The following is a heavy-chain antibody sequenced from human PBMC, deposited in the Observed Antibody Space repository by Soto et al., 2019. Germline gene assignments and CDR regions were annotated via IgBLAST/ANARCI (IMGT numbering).Heavy chain of an antibody. V-gene: IGHV3-23*01. CDR1: GFNFNDYA. CDR2: ISGNGGFR. Sequence: EVQLLESGGGLVRRGGSLRLSCAASGFNFNDYAMSWVRQAPGKGLEWVAVISGNGGFRYYADVVKARFTVSRANSKNTVYLQMSNMGSEETAVYYCAKAQEGHLTILIVVSDGRDAWGRGTTVTVSS. CDR3: AKAQEGHLTILIVVSDGRDA. D-gene: IGHD3-22*01. J-gene: IGHJ6*02.